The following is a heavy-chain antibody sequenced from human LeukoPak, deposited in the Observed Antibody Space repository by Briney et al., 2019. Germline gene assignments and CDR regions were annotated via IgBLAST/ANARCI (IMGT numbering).Heavy chain of an antibody. CDR3: APLDDYGDPPAWG. CDR1: GYTFTSYG. V-gene: IGHV1-18*01. J-gene: IGHJ4*02. D-gene: IGHD4-17*01. CDR2: ISAYNGNT. Sequence: SVKVSCKASGYTFTSYGISWVRQAPGQGLECMGWISAYNGNTNYAQKLQGRVTMTTDTSTSTAYMELRSLRYDDTAVYYCAPLDDYGDPPAWGWGQGTLVTVSS.